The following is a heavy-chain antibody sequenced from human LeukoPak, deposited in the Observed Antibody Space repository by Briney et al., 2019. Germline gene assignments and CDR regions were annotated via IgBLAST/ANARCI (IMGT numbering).Heavy chain of an antibody. V-gene: IGHV3-74*01. D-gene: IGHD4-17*01. J-gene: IGHJ4*02. Sequence: GGSLRLSCAASGFTFSSSWMHWVRQAPGKGLVWVSRINTDGGSTNYADSVKGRFTISRDNAKNTLYLQLNSLRAEDTAMYYCARRGGFGDYDYWGQGTLVTASS. CDR3: ARRGGFGDYDY. CDR2: INTDGGST. CDR1: GFTFSSSW.